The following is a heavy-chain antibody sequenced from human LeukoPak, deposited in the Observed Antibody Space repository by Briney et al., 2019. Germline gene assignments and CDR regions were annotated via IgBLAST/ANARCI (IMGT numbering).Heavy chain of an antibody. CDR2: ISFDSTSR. CDR3: ARARRTGYAFGPQAD. CDR1: GFFFSDYV. D-gene: IGHD1-1*01. Sequence: GGSLRLSCAASGFFFSDYVMHWVRQAPGKGLEWVAVISFDSTSRYYADSVKGRFTISRDNSKNTLYLQMDSLGNEDTAMYYCARARRTGYAFGPQADWGQGTLVTVSS. V-gene: IGHV3-30*04. J-gene: IGHJ4*02.